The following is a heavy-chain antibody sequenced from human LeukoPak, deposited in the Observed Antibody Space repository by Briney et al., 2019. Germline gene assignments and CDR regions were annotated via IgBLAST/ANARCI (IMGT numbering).Heavy chain of an antibody. Sequence: GGSLRLSCAASGFTFSSYSMNWVRQAPGKGLEWVSSISSSSSYIYYAGSVKGRFTISRDNAKNSLYLQMNSLRAEDTAVYYCARRTMVRGPERAPPYYYGMDVWGQGTTVIVSS. CDR2: ISSSSSYI. D-gene: IGHD3-10*01. V-gene: IGHV3-21*01. CDR1: GFTFSSYS. CDR3: ARRTMVRGPERAPPYYYGMDV. J-gene: IGHJ6*02.